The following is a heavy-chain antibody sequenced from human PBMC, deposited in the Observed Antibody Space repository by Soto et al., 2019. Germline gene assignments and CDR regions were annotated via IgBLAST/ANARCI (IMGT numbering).Heavy chain of an antibody. D-gene: IGHD3-10*01. CDR2: ISSSSSYI. CDR3: ARVLLWFGEWAFDI. J-gene: IGHJ3*02. CDR1: GVTFRSYS. V-gene: IGHV3-21*01. Sequence: FIRLSSAASGVTFRSYSMNWVLQDLGKGLEWVSSISSSSSYIYYADSVKGRFTISRDNAKNSLYLQMNSLRAEDTALYFCARVLLWFGEWAFDIWGQGTLVTVSS.